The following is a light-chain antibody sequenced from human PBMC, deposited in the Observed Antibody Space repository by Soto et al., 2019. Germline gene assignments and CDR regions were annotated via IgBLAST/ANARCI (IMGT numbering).Light chain of an antibody. V-gene: IGLV2-8*01. Sequence: QSVLTQPPSASGSPGQSVTISCTGTSSDVGGYDYVSWYQQHPGKAPKLMIYEVTIRPSGVSDRFSGSKSGNKAPLTVSGLQAEDEADYYCSSYTGGNPSYVFGTGTKVTVL. CDR3: SSYTGGNPSYV. CDR1: SSDVGGYDY. CDR2: EVT. J-gene: IGLJ1*01.